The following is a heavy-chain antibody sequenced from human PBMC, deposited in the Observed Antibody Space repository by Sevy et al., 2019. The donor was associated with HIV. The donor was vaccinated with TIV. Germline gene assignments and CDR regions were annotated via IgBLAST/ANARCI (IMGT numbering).Heavy chain of an antibody. D-gene: IGHD3-10*01. V-gene: IGHV1-2*06. Sequence: ASVKVSCKASGYTFTGYYMHWVRQAPGQGLEWMGRINPNSGGTNYAQKFQGRVTMTRDTSISTAYMELSRLRSDDTAVYYCASDGEYYGSGSYCEYWGQGTLVTVSS. CDR3: ASDGEYYGSGSYCEY. J-gene: IGHJ4*02. CDR1: GYTFTGYY. CDR2: INPNSGGT.